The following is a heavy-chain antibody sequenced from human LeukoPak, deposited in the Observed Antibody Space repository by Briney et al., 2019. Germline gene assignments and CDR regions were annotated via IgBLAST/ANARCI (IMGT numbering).Heavy chain of an antibody. CDR3: SNGRTSSGTLQHDY. CDR1: GSTFSSYG. V-gene: IGHV3-NL1*01. D-gene: IGHD6-19*01. Sequence: GGSLRLSCAASGSTFSSYGMHWVRQAPGKGLEWVSVIYSGGSTYYADSVKGRFTISRDNSKNTLYLQMNSLRAEDTALYYCSNGRTSSGTLQHDYWGQGTLVTVSS. J-gene: IGHJ4*02. CDR2: IYSGGST.